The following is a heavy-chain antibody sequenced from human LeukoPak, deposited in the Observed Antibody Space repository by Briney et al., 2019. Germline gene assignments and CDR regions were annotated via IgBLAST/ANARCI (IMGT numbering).Heavy chain of an antibody. CDR1: GYTFTIYG. D-gene: IGHD2-15*01. J-gene: IGHJ4*02. CDR3: ARDDLDCSGGTCYPDNY. V-gene: IGHV1-18*01. Sequence: ASMTVSFKASGYTFTIYGITWVRQAPGQGLEWMGWISAYNGNTNYAENLQGRITMTTDTSTSTAYMELRNLRSDDTAFYYCARDDLDCSGGTCYPDNYWGQGTLVAVSA. CDR2: ISAYNGNT.